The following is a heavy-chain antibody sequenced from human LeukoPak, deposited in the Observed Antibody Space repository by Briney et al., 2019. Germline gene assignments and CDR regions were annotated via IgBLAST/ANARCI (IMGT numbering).Heavy chain of an antibody. V-gene: IGHV3-74*01. Sequence: PGGSLRLSCTASGFTFSTHSMHWVRQAPGKGPVWVSRINSDGSSTRYADSVTGRFTISRDNAKNTVYLQMNSLRAEDTAVYYCARDFVSSSWYYSLSYYYYGMDVWGQGTTVTVSS. CDR3: ARDFVSSSWYYSLSYYYYGMDV. D-gene: IGHD6-13*01. CDR1: GFTFSTHS. CDR2: INSDGSST. J-gene: IGHJ6*02.